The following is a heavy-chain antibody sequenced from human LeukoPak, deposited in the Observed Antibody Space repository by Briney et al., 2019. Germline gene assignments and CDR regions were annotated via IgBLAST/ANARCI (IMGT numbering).Heavy chain of an antibody. CDR3: AKAAYGDYVNWFDP. J-gene: IGHJ5*02. CDR2: IGGIGAST. CDR1: GFTFSSHA. D-gene: IGHD4-17*01. Sequence: GGTLRLSCAASGFTFSSHAMNWVRQAPGKGLEWVSSIGGIGASTYYADSVKGRFTISRDNSKNTLYLQMNSLRAEDTALYYCAKAAYGDYVNWFDPWGQGILVIVSS. V-gene: IGHV3-23*01.